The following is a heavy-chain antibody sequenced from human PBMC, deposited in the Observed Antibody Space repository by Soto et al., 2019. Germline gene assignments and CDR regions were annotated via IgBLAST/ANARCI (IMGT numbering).Heavy chain of an antibody. Sequence: ASVKVSCKASGYNFISHNIHWVRQAPGQGLEWMGIFLPSGGSTTYAQRFQGRVTMTSDMSASSVSMELKSLTADDTAVYYCARGTVTPPYLTLDHWGQGSLVTVSS. D-gene: IGHD1-1*01. CDR1: GYNFISHN. J-gene: IGHJ4*02. CDR2: FLPSGGST. V-gene: IGHV1-46*01. CDR3: ARGTVTPPYLTLDH.